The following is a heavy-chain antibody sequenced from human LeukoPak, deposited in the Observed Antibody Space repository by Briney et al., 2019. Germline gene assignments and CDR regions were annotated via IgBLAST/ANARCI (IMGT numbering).Heavy chain of an antibody. D-gene: IGHD3-10*01. CDR3: ARALRSGSNYFFYGMDV. V-gene: IGHV4-38-2*02. J-gene: IGHJ6*04. Sequence: PSETLSVTCTVSGYSINRGYFWGWIRQPPGKGLEYIGTIFHSGTTYYNPSLKSRVTISLDTSTNDFSLKLSSVTAADTAVYYCARALRSGSNYFFYGMDVWGKGTTVTVSS. CDR1: GYSINRGYF. CDR2: IFHSGTT.